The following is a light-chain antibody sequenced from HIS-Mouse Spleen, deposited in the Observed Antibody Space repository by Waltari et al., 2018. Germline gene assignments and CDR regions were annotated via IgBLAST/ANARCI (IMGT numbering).Light chain of an antibody. CDR1: SSNIGAGYD. CDR2: EVS. Sequence: QSVLTQPPSVSGAPGQSVTISCTGSSSNIGAGYDVHWYQQLPGTAPKLMIYEVSKRPSGVPDRFSGSKSGNTASLTVSGLQAEDEADYYCSSYAGSNNFVVFGGGTKLTVL. CDR3: SSYAGSNNFVV. V-gene: IGLV1-40*01. J-gene: IGLJ2*01.